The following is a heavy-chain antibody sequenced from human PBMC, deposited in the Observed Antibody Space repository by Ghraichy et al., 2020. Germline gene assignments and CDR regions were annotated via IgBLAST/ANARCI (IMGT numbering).Heavy chain of an antibody. CDR2: INHSGST. CDR1: GGSFSGYY. Sequence: SETLSLTCAVYGGSFSGYYWSWIRQPPGKGLEWIGEINHSGSTNYNPSLKSRVTISVDTSKNQFSLKLSSVTAADTAVYYCARGRSGDGYNLSSYYFDYWGQGTLVTVSS. D-gene: IGHD5-24*01. J-gene: IGHJ4*02. CDR3: ARGRSGDGYNLSSYYFDY. V-gene: IGHV4-34*01.